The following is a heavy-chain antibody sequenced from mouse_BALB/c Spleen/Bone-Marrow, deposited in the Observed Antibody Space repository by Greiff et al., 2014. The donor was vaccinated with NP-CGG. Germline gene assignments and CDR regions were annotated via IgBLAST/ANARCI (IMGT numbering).Heavy chain of an antibody. CDR1: GYSITSDHA. D-gene: IGHD2-2*01. V-gene: IGHV3-2*02. J-gene: IGHJ2*01. CDR3: ARSWLRRGFDY. Sequence: EVQLVESGPGLVKPSQSLSLTCTVPGYSITSDHAWNWIRQFPGNKLEWMGYISYSGSTSYNPSLKSRISITRDTSKNQFFLQLNSVTTEDTATYYCARSWLRRGFDYWGQGTTLTVSS. CDR2: ISYSGST.